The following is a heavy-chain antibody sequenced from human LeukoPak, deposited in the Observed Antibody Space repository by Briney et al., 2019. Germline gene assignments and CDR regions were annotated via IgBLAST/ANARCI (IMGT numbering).Heavy chain of an antibody. Sequence: SMKVSCKASGGTFSSYAISWVRQAPGQGLEWMGGIIPIFGTANYAQKLQGRVTITADESTSTAYMELSSLRSEDTAVYYCASRLGYCSSTSCPFRYYYYSMDVWGQGTTVTVSS. CDR2: IIPIFGTA. D-gene: IGHD2-2*01. J-gene: IGHJ6*02. V-gene: IGHV1-69*13. CDR3: ASRLGYCSSTSCPFRYYYYSMDV. CDR1: GGTFSSYA.